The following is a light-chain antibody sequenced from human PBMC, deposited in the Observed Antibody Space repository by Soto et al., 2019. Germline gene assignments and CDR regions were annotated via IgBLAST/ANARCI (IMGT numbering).Light chain of an antibody. J-gene: IGKJ1*01. V-gene: IGKV1-5*03. CDR2: KAS. CDR1: QTISSW. CDR3: QHEMSYSEA. Sequence: DIQMTQSPSTLSGSVGDRVTITCRASQTISSWLAWYQQKPGKAPKLLIYKASTLKSGVPSRFSGSGSGTEFTLTISILQPDDFATSYCQHEMSYSEAFGQGTKVELK.